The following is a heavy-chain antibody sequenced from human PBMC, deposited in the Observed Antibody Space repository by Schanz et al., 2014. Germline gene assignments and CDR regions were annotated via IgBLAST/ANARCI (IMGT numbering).Heavy chain of an antibody. Sequence: QVQLVQSGSELKEPGASVKVSCKASGHPFTAYYMHWVRQAPGQGLKWMGRINPNSGGTNYAENFQGRVTMTRDTSTDTVYMEVRSLRLEDTAIYYCTVRLAVANYFNPMDVWGQGTTVIVSS. D-gene: IGHD3-9*01. J-gene: IGHJ6*02. CDR2: INPNSGGT. CDR3: TVRLAVANYFNPMDV. CDR1: GHPFTAYY. V-gene: IGHV1-2*06.